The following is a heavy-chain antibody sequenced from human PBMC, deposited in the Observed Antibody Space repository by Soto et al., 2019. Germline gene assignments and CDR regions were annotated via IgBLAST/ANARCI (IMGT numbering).Heavy chain of an antibody. V-gene: IGHV4-34*01. CDR2: INHSGST. Sequence: QVQLQQWGAGLLKPSETLSLTCAVYGGSFSGYYWSWIRQPPGKGLEWIGEINHSGSTNYNPSLKGRVTISVDTSKNQFSLKLSSVTAADTAVYYCARGPRTYGMDVWGQGTTVTVSS. J-gene: IGHJ6*02. CDR3: ARGPRTYGMDV. CDR1: GGSFSGYY.